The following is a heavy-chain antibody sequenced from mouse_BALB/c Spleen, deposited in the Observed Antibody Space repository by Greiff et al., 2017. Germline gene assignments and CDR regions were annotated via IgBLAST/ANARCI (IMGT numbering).Heavy chain of an antibody. CDR2: ISSGGSYT. J-gene: IGHJ1*01. CDR3: ARPNWYFDV. Sequence: EVKVVESGGGLVKPGGSLKLSCAASGFTFSSYAMSWVRQTPEKRLEWVATISSGGSYTYYPDSVKGRFTISRDNAKNTLYLQMSSLRSEDTAMYYCARPNWYFDVWGAGTTVTVSS. V-gene: IGHV5-9-3*01. CDR1: GFTFSSYA.